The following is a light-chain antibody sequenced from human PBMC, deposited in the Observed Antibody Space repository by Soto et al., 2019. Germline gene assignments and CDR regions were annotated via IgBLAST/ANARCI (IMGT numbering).Light chain of an antibody. Sequence: QSALTQPPSASGSPGQSVTISCTGTSDDVGGYNYVSWYQQHQGKAPKLMIYEVTKRPSGVPDRFSGSKSGNAASLTVSGLQSEDEADYYCSSYAYTNNLVFGGGTKLTVL. CDR1: SDDVGGYNY. CDR3: SSYAYTNNLV. J-gene: IGLJ2*01. CDR2: EVT. V-gene: IGLV2-8*01.